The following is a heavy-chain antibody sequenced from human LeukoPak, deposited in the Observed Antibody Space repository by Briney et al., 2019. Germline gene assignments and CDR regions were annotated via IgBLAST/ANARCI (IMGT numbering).Heavy chain of an antibody. V-gene: IGHV1-8*03. CDR3: ARDYFNSSGYYYLPGY. J-gene: IGHJ4*02. CDR1: GYTFTNYD. Sequence: ASVTVSCTASGYTFTNYDVNWVRQAPGQGLEWMGYMNPNRGNTGYAQKFQGRLTITRNTSISTAYMELSSLRSEDTAVYYCARDYFNSSGYYYLPGYWGQGTLVTVSS. D-gene: IGHD3-22*01. CDR2: MNPNRGNT.